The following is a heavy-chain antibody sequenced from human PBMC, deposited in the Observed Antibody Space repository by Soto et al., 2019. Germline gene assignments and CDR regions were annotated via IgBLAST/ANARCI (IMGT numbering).Heavy chain of an antibody. CDR1: GSTFSSYA. D-gene: IGHD1-26*01. V-gene: IGHV1-69*13. CDR2: IIPIFGTA. Sequence: SLLKRSSNPSGSTFSSYAIRCVRQAPGQGLEWMGGIIPIFGTANYAQKFQGRVTITADESTSTAYMELSSLRSEDTAVYYCARSSGSYYSFFLYWGQGTLVTVSS. J-gene: IGHJ4*02. CDR3: ARSSGSYYSFFLY.